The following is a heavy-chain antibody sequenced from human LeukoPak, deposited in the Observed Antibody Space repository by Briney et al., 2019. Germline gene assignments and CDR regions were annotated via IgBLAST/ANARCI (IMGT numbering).Heavy chain of an antibody. CDR2: IKQDGSEK. V-gene: IGHV3-7*03. D-gene: IGHD2-2*01. J-gene: IGHJ4*02. CDR1: GFTFSSYW. CDR3: AKDRFGCSSTSCYSLDY. Sequence: GGSLRLSCAASGFTFSSYWMSWVRQAPGKGLEWVANIKQDGSEKCYVDSVKGRFTISRDNSKNTLYLQMNSLRAEDTAVYYCAKDRFGCSSTSCYSLDYWGQGTLVTVSS.